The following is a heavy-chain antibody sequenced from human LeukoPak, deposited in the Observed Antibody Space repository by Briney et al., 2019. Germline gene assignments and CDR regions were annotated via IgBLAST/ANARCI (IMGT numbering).Heavy chain of an antibody. CDR2: MNPNSGNT. D-gene: IGHD2-15*01. CDR3: ARRLRDY. V-gene: IGHV1-8*02. Sequence: GASVKVSCKASGYTFTGYYMHWVRQATGQGLEWMGWMNPNSGNTGYAQKFQGRVTMTRNTSISTAYMELSSLRSEDTAVYYCARRLRDYWGQGTLVTVSP. J-gene: IGHJ4*02. CDR1: GYTFTGYY.